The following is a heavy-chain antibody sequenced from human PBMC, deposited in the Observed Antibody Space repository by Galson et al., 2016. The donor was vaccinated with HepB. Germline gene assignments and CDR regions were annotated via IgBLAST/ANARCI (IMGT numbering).Heavy chain of an antibody. CDR2: MYSRGGA. CDR1: GYSLATNY. J-gene: IGHJ4*02. CDR3: ARSPTGGY. V-gene: IGHV3-66*01. D-gene: IGHD3-16*01. Sequence: SLRLSCAGSGYSLATNYMIWVRQAPGEGLEWVSLMYSRGGAFYADSVTGRFTISRDNSKNTLYLQMNNLRAEGTAVYYCARSPTGGYWGQGTLVTVSS.